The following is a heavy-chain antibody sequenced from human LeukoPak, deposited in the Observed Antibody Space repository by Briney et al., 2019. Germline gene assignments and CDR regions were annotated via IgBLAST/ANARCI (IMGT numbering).Heavy chain of an antibody. CDR3: AKVAVTMIVVADTQKYYFDY. CDR2: MNPNSGNT. Sequence: ASVKVSCKASGYTFTSYDINWVRQATGQGLEWMGWMNPNSGNTGYAQKFQGRVTTTRNTSISTAYMELSSLRSEDTAVYYCAKVAVTMIVVADTQKYYFDYWGQGTLVTVSS. J-gene: IGHJ4*02. D-gene: IGHD3-22*01. V-gene: IGHV1-8*01. CDR1: GYTFTSYD.